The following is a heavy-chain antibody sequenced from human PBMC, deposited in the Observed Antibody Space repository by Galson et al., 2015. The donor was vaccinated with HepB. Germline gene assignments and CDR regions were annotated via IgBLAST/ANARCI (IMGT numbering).Heavy chain of an antibody. CDR3: ARRRGINSSGWSFDY. V-gene: IGHV5-51*03. D-gene: IGHD6-19*01. J-gene: IGHJ4*02. Sequence: QSGAEVKKPGESLKISCKGSGYSFTSYWIGWVRQMPGKGLEWMGIIYPGDSDTRYSPSFQGQVTISADKSISTAYLQWSSLKASDTAMYYCARRRGINSSGWSFDYWGQGTLVTVSS. CDR2: IYPGDSDT. CDR1: GYSFTSYW.